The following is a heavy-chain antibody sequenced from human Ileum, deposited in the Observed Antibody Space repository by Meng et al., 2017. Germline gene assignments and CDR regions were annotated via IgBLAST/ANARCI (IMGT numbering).Heavy chain of an antibody. Sequence: VALQGVGRGVGQPSGTLSLTCAVSGGSSSTRSWWSWLRQSPGQGLEWIGEIYHTGSTTYNPSLESRVTVSVDKSNNQFSLRLTSATAADTAVYYCARVSQRDGYNSANFDYWGQGALVTASS. CDR1: GGSSSTRSW. V-gene: IGHV4-4*02. J-gene: IGHJ4*02. CDR2: IYHTGST. D-gene: IGHD5-24*01. CDR3: ARVSQRDGYNSANFDY.